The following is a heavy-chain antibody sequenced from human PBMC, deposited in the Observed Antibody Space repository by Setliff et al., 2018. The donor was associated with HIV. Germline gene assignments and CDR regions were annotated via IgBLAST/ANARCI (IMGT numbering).Heavy chain of an antibody. V-gene: IGHV3-7*04. D-gene: IGHD5-18*01. CDR1: GFTFSCYW. Sequence: GGSLRLSCAASGFTFSCYWMSWVRQAPGKGLEWVADIKQDGSKAYYMDSVKGRFTISRDNPKNSLYLQMTSLRAEDTAVYYCARDDSNGNPYAFDIWGQGTTVTVSS. J-gene: IGHJ3*02. CDR3: ARDDSNGNPYAFDI. CDR2: IKQDGSKA.